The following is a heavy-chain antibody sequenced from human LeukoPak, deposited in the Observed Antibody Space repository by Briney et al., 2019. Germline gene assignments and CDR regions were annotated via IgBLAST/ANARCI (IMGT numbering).Heavy chain of an antibody. D-gene: IGHD6-19*01. J-gene: IGHJ4*02. CDR2: ISAYNGDT. Sequence: ASVKVSCKASGFTFNRYGINWVRQAPGQGLEWIGWISAYNGDTNYAQKFQGRVTMTTDTSTSTAYMELRSLISDDTAVYYCARDPSNTSGRYAYFDYWGQGTLVTVSS. V-gene: IGHV1-18*01. CDR3: ARDPSNTSGRYAYFDY. CDR1: GFTFNRYG.